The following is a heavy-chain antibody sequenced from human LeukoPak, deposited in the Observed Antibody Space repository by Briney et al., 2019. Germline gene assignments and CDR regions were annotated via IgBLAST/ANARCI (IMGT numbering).Heavy chain of an antibody. V-gene: IGHV4-30-4*08. D-gene: IGHD4-11*01. CDR1: GGSVSSGSYY. J-gene: IGHJ4*02. Sequence: SETLSLTCTVSGGSVSSGSYYWSWIRQPPGKGLEWIGYIYYSGSTYYNPSLKSRVTISVDTSKNQFSLKLSSVTAADTAVYYCARATDVTAFDYWGQGTLVTVSS. CDR3: ARATDVTAFDY. CDR2: IYYSGST.